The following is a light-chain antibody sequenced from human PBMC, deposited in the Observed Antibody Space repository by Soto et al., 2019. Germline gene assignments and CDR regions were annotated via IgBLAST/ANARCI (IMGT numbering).Light chain of an antibody. CDR1: QSVSSN. V-gene: IGKV3-15*01. CDR2: GAS. Sequence: EIVMTQSPANLSVSPGERATLSCRASQSVSSNLAWYQQKPGQGPRLLIYGASTRATSIPARYSGSGSGTEFTLSISSLQSEDFAVYYCQQYKKWPPYNFGQGTKLEIK. J-gene: IGKJ2*01. CDR3: QQYKKWPPYN.